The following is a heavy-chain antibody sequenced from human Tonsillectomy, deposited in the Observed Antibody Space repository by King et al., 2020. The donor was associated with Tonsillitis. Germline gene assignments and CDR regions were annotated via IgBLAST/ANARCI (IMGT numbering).Heavy chain of an antibody. V-gene: IGHV3-48*01. CDR1: GFTFSSYS. J-gene: IGHJ6*02. CDR2: ITSSSSTI. Sequence: LVESGGGLVQPGGSLRLSCAASGFTFSSYSMNWVRQAPGKGLEWVSYITSSSSTIYDADSVKGRFIISRDNAKNSLYLQMNSLRAEDTAVYYCARDLYYYDSSGNLGENYYYYGMDVWGQGTTVTVSS. CDR3: ARDLYYYDSSGNLGENYYYYGMDV. D-gene: IGHD3-22*01.